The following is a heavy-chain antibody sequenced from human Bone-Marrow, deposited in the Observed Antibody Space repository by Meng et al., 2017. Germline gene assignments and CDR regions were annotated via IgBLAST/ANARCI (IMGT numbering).Heavy chain of an antibody. D-gene: IGHD4-23*01. Sequence: GGSLRLSCVASELNSSSCGMHWVRQAPGKGLEWVTFISYHGSDKNYADSVKGRFTISRDNAKNSLYLQMNSLRAEDTAVYYCARSVPMALGNSGQGFQHWGQGTLVTVSS. CDR1: ELNSSSCG. CDR2: ISYHGSDK. V-gene: IGHV3-30*07. J-gene: IGHJ1*01. CDR3: ARSVPMALGNSGQGFQH.